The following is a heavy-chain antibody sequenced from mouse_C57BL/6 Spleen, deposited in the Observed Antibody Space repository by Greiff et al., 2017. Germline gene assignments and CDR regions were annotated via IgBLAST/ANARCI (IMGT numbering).Heavy chain of an antibody. Sequence: QVQLKQSGAELVKPGASVKMSCKASGYTFTTYPLAWLKQNHGKSLEWIGNFHPYNDDTKYNEKFQGKATLTVEKSSSKVYLELSRLTSDDAAVYYCARRPTPRSYFDYWGQGTTLTVSS. D-gene: IGHD1-1*01. CDR2: FHPYNDDT. V-gene: IGHV1-47*01. CDR1: GYTFTTYP. CDR3: ARRPTPRSYFDY. J-gene: IGHJ2*01.